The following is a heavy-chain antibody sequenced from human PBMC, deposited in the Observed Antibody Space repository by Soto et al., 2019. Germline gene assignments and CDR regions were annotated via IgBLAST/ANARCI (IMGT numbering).Heavy chain of an antibody. V-gene: IGHV3-11*01. J-gene: IGHJ4*02. CDR1: GFSFSDYY. CDR3: ARDVGQGSTEY. CDR2: ISSGGRSI. Sequence: PGWSLRLSCTASGFSFSDYYMSLIRQAPGKGLEWLSYISSGGRSIKYADSVKGRFTISRDKDKNSLYLQIYSLRAEDTAVYYCARDVGQGSTEYWGKGTLVTVSS.